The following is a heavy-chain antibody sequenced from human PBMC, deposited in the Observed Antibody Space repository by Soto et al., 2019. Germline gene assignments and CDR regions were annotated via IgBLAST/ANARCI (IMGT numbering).Heavy chain of an antibody. D-gene: IGHD3-10*01. CDR2: IGWNSGSI. Sequence: EVQLVESGGGLVQPGRSLRLSCAASGFTFEDYAMHWVRQVPGKGLEWVSGIGWNSGSIGYVDSVKGRFTISRDNAKNSLYLQMNSLRAEDTALYYCATYGSGSYYGDYWGQGTLVTVSS. J-gene: IGHJ4*02. CDR3: ATYGSGSYYGDY. V-gene: IGHV3-9*01. CDR1: GFTFEDYA.